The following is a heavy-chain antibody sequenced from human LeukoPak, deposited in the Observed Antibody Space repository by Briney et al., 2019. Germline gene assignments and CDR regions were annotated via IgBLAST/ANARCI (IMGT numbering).Heavy chain of an antibody. J-gene: IGHJ6*02. CDR3: ARFGSIQNYYYYGMDV. V-gene: IGHV1-8*01. Sequence: ASVKVSCKASGYTFTSYDINWVRQATGQGLEWMGWMNPNSGNTGYAQKFQGRVTMTRNTSISTAYMELSSLRSEDTAVYYCARFGSIQNYYYYGMDVWGQGTTVTVSS. D-gene: IGHD3-10*01. CDR1: GYTFTSYD. CDR2: MNPNSGNT.